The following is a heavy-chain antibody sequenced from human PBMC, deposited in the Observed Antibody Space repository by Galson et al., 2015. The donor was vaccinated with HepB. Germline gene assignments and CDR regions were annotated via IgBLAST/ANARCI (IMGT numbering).Heavy chain of an antibody. J-gene: IGHJ6*02. Sequence: SLRLSCAASGFTFDDYTMHWVRHALGKGLEWVSLISWDGGSTYYADSVKGRFTISRDNSKNSLYPQMNSLRTEDTALYYCAKARWEPYYYYGVDVWGQGTTVTVSS. CDR1: GFTFDDYT. CDR3: AKARWEPYYYYGVDV. V-gene: IGHV3-43*01. CDR2: ISWDGGST. D-gene: IGHD1-26*01.